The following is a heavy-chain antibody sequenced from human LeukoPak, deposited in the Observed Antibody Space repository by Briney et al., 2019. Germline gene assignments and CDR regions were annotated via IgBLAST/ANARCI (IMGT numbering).Heavy chain of an antibody. D-gene: IGHD3-10*01. Sequence: GGSLRLSCAAAGFTFSSFRMTWVRQAPGKGLEWVANIKQDGSEKYYVDSVKGRFTISRDNAKNSLYLQMNSLRAEDTAVYYCARDYYDSRSYCFDYWGQGTLVTVSS. CDR3: ARDYYDSRSYCFDY. CDR1: GFTFSSFR. J-gene: IGHJ4*02. V-gene: IGHV3-7*04. CDR2: IKQDGSEK.